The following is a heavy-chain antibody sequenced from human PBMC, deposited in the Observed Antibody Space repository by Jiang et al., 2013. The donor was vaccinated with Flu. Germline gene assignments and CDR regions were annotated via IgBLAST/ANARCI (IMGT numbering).Heavy chain of an antibody. Sequence: PGGSLRLSCAASGFIFSGSTMNWVRQVPGKGPEWVASISRNSAYIYYTNSVRGRFTIFRDNARNSVFLQMNSLRAEDTAVYYCAREKPSKTYVHYYGMDVWGLGTTVTVSS. CDR3: AREKPSKTYVHYYGMDV. V-gene: IGHV3-21*01. D-gene: IGHD4-11*01. J-gene: IGHJ6*02. CDR2: ISRNSAYI. CDR1: GFIFSGST.